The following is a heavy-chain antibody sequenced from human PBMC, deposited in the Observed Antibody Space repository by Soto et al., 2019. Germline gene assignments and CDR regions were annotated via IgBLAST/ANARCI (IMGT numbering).Heavy chain of an antibody. CDR3: ARDAGGVSSAEGWFDP. Sequence: EVQVVESGGGLVKPGGSLRLSCAASGFTFRTFTMNWIRQAPGKGLEWVSAVSSNSAYIYYAESVKGRFTISRDNFKNSMFLQMNSLRVEDPAVYYCARDAGGVSSAEGWFDPWGQGTLVTVSS. J-gene: IGHJ5*02. D-gene: IGHD6-6*01. V-gene: IGHV3-21*06. CDR1: GFTFRTFT. CDR2: VSSNSAYI.